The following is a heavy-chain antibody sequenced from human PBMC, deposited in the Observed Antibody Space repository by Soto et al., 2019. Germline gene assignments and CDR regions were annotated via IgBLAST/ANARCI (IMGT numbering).Heavy chain of an antibody. D-gene: IGHD1-26*01. CDR3: AREVGATNYYYYYGMDV. J-gene: IGHJ6*02. V-gene: IGHV1-69*13. Sequence: SVKVSCKASGGTFSSYAISWVRQAPGQGLEWMGGIIPIFGTANYAQKFQGRVTITADESTSTAYMELSSLRSEDTAVYYCAREVGATNYYYYYGMDVWGQGTTVTVS. CDR2: IIPIFGTA. CDR1: GGTFSSYA.